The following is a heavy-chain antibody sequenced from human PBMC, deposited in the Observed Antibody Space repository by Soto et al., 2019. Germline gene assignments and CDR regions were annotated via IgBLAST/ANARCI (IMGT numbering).Heavy chain of an antibody. CDR2: IYTSGST. J-gene: IGHJ1*01. Sequence: VQLVESGGGLVQPGRSLRLSCAASGFTFDDYAMHWVRQAPGKGLEWIGRIYTSGSTNYNPSLKSRVTMSVDTSKNQFSLKLSSVTAADTAVYYCARGDYYDRSGFQHWGQGTLVTVSS. CDR3: ARGDYYDRSGFQH. V-gene: IGHV4-4*07. D-gene: IGHD3-22*01. CDR1: GFTFDDYA.